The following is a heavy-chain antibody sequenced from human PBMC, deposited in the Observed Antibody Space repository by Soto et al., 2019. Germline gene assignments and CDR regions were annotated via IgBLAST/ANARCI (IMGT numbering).Heavy chain of an antibody. CDR2: IYYSGST. D-gene: IGHD1-26*01. Sequence: SETLSLTGTVSGGSISSGGYYWSWIRQHPGKGLEWIGYIYYSGSTYYNPSLKSRVTISVDTSKNQFSLKLSSVTAADTAVYYCARALGSGSYHVGFDYWGQGTLVTVS. V-gene: IGHV4-31*03. J-gene: IGHJ4*02. CDR1: GGSISSGGYY. CDR3: ARALGSGSYHVGFDY.